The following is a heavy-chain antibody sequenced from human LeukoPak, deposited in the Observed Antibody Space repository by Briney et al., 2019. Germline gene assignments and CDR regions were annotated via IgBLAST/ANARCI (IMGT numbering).Heavy chain of an antibody. V-gene: IGHV4-39*01. D-gene: IGHD5-24*01. J-gene: IGHJ4*02. CDR1: GGSISSSSYY. CDR3: ATILERFDY. Sequence: SETLSLTCTVSGGSISSSSYYWGWIRQPPGKGLEWIGSIHYSGSTYYNPSLKSRVTISVDTSKNQFSLKLSSVTAADTAVYYCATILERFDYWGQGTLVTVSS. CDR2: IHYSGST.